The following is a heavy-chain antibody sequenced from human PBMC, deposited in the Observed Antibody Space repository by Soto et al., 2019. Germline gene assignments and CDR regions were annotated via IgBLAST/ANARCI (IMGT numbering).Heavy chain of an antibody. V-gene: IGHV3-48*03. CDR3: ARNWYIDYGMDV. CDR1: GFTFSNYE. Sequence: PVGSLRLSCAASGFTFSNYEINWVRQAPGKGLEWISDISSSGRATSYADSVEGRFTVSRDNVKQSVDLQMSSLRVDDTAVYYCARNWYIDYGMDVWGQGTTVTVSS. D-gene: IGHD6-13*01. CDR2: ISSSGRAT. J-gene: IGHJ6*02.